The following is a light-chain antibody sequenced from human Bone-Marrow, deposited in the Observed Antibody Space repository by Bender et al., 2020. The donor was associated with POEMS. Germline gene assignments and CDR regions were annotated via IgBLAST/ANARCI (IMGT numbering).Light chain of an antibody. CDR2: KVS. V-gene: IGLV2-14*01. J-gene: IGLJ2*01. CDR1: SSDVGRYNY. CDR3: SSYTARSSVL. Sequence: QSALTQPASVSGSPGQSITISCSGTSSDVGRYNYVSLYQQHPGRGPKLIIYKVSNRPSGISDRFSGSKSGNTASLTISGLQAEDEADYYCSSYTARSSVLFGGGTKLTVL.